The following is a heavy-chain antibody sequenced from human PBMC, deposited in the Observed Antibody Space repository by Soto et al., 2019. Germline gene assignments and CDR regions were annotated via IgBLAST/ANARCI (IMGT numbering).Heavy chain of an antibody. D-gene: IGHD6-19*01. CDR2: IIPIFGTA. CDR1: GGTFSSYA. V-gene: IGHV1-69*01. J-gene: IGHJ4*02. CDR3: ARALTPPLSSGWYYFDY. Sequence: QVQLVQSGAEVKKPGSSVKVSCKASGGTFSSYAISWVRQAPGQGLEWMGGIIPIFGTANYAQKFQGRVTITADESTRPAYMELSSLRSEDTAVYYCARALTPPLSSGWYYFDYWGQGTLVTVSS.